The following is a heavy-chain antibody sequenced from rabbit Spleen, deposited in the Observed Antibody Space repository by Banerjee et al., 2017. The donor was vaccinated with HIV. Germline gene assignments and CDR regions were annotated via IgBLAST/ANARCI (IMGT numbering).Heavy chain of an antibody. CDR1: GFTLSSYY. CDR2: IDPVFGIT. V-gene: IGHV1S7*01. CDR3: ARSTYGYDDYADLYYAAMDL. Sequence: QLKESGGGLVQPGGSLKLSCKASGFTLSSYYMNWVRQAPGKGLEWIGYIDPVFGITYYANWVNGRFSISRENAQNTVFLQVTSLTAADTATYFCARSTYGYDDYADLYYAAMDLWGQGTLVTVS. J-gene: IGHJ6*01. D-gene: IGHD6-1*01.